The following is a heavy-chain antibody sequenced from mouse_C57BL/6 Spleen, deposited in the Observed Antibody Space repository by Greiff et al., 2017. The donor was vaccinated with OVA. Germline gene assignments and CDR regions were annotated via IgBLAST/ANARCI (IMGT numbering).Heavy chain of an antibody. CDR3: TTRGDTTVVVWYFDV. J-gene: IGHJ1*03. D-gene: IGHD1-1*01. CDR1: GFNIKDDY. Sequence: EVQLQQSGAELVRPGASVKLSCTASGFNIKDDYMHWVKQRPEQGLEWIGWIDPENGDTEYASKFQGKATITADTSSNTAYLQLSSLTSEDTAVYYCTTRGDTTVVVWYFDVWGTGTTVTVSS. CDR2: IDPENGDT. V-gene: IGHV14-4*01.